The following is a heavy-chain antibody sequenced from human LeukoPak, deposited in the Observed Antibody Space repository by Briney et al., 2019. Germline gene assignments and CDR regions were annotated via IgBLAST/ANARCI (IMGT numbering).Heavy chain of an antibody. Sequence: PSETLSLTCTVSGGSISSYYWSWIRQPAGKGLEWIGRIYTSGSTNYNPSLKSRVTMSVDTSKNQFSLKLSSVTAADTAVYYCARDSAIAAAGYFDYWGQGTLVTVSS. D-gene: IGHD6-13*01. CDR3: ARDSAIAAAGYFDY. J-gene: IGHJ4*02. V-gene: IGHV4-4*07. CDR1: GGSISSYY. CDR2: IYTSGST.